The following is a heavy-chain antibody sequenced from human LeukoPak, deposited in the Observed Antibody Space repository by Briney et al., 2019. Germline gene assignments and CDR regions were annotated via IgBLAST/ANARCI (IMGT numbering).Heavy chain of an antibody. CDR2: IGGSGGNT. J-gene: IGHJ4*02. D-gene: IGHD6-19*01. V-gene: IGHV3-23*01. Sequence: GGSLRLSCAASGFTFSSSAMSWVRQAPGKGLEWVSAIGGSGGNTYYAGSVKGRFTISRDSSKNTLYLQMSSLRAEDTAVYYCARVDQWPSDSWGQGTLVTVSS. CDR3: ARVDQWPSDS. CDR1: GFTFSSSA.